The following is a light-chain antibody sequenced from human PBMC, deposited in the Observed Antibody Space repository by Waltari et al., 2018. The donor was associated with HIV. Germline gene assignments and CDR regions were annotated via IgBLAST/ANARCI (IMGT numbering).Light chain of an antibody. J-gene: IGLJ2*01. V-gene: IGLV2-23*03. CDR3: SSYTSFSTVL. Sequence: QSALTQPASVSGSPGQSITISCTGSSSDVGTYSLVFLYQNHPGKAPKLMIYEGTKRPSGVPNRFSGSNSGNTASLTISGLQAEDEADYYCSSYTSFSTVLFGGGTKLTVL. CDR1: SSDVGTYSL. CDR2: EGT.